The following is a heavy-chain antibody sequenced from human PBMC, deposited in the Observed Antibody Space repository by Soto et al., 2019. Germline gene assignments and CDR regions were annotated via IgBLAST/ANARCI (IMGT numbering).Heavy chain of an antibody. CDR3: AKGVELFDY. J-gene: IGHJ4*02. D-gene: IGHD1-26*01. CDR2: INPGGGST. CDR1: GYTFTNFY. V-gene: IGHV1-46*03. Sequence: QVQLVQSGAEVKKPGASVRVSCKASGYTFTNFYIDWVRQAPGQGLEWMGIINPGGGSTSYAQRFQDRITMTRDTSTSTVYMDLSSLRSEDTAVYYCAKGVELFDYWGQGTLVTVSS.